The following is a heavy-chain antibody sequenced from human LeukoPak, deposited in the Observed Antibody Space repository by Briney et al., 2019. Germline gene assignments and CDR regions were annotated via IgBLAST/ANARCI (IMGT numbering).Heavy chain of an antibody. J-gene: IGHJ6*03. CDR3: ARDVYCSSTSCYIRYYYYYMDV. D-gene: IGHD2-2*02. V-gene: IGHV1-2*02. CDR1: GYTFTGYY. Sequence: ASVKVSCKASGYTFTGYYMHWVRQAPGQGLEWMGWINPNSGGTNYAQKFQGRVTMTRDTSISTVYMELSRLRSDDTAVYYCARDVYCSSTSCYIRYYYYYMDVWGKGTTVTVSS. CDR2: INPNSGGT.